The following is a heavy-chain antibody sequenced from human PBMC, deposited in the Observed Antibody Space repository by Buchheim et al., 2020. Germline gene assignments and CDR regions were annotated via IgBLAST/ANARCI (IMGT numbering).Heavy chain of an antibody. CDR1: GYSFTRFG. V-gene: IGHV1-18*04. CDR2: ISTHNGNT. Sequence: QVQLVQSGAEVKKPGASVKVSCKASGYSFTRFGISWVRQAPGQGLERMGWISTHNGNTDYTQNFQGRVTMTTAPPTSTAYMELRSLTSDDTAIYYCALATISADAFDFWGQGT. D-gene: IGHD5-24*01. CDR3: ALATISADAFDF. J-gene: IGHJ3*01.